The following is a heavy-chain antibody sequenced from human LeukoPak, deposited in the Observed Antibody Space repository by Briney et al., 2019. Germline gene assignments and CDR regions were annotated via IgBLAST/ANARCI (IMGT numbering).Heavy chain of an antibody. V-gene: IGHV3-48*03. J-gene: IGHJ4*02. Sequence: GGSLRLSCAASGFTFSSYEMNWVRQAPGKGLEWVSYISSSGSTIYYADSVKGRFIISRDNAKNSLYLQMNSLRAEDMAVYYCARLYSGSYGGFDYWGQGTLVTVSS. D-gene: IGHD1-26*01. CDR1: GFTFSSYE. CDR2: ISSSGSTI. CDR3: ARLYSGSYGGFDY.